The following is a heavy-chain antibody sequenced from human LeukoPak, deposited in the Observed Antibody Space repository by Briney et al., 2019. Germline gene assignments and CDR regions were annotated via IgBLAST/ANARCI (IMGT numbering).Heavy chain of an antibody. Sequence: ASVPVSRKASGYTFSGYYMHWVRQAPGQGLEWMGWINPNSGGTNYAQKLQGRVTMNRDTSISTAYMELSRLRSDDTAVYYCARGYPLSTTAAGTYFQHWGQGNLGPVSS. D-gene: IGHD6-13*01. J-gene: IGHJ1*01. V-gene: IGHV1-2*02. CDR1: GYTFSGYY. CDR3: ARGYPLSTTAAGTYFQH. CDR2: INPNSGGT.